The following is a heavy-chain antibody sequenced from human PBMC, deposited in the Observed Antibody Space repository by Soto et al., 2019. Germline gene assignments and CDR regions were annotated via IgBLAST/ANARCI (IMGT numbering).Heavy chain of an antibody. CDR2: IYYTGST. D-gene: IGHD3-3*01. Sequence: QVRLQESGPGLVKPSQTLSLTCTVSGGSISSGDYFWSWVRQPPGKGLEWIGYIYYTGSTSYNPSLKSRITMSVDTSTTQFSLKVSSVTAAATAVYFCARDDGYYRLYDYWGQGTLVTVSS. CDR3: ARDDGYYRLYDY. J-gene: IGHJ4*02. V-gene: IGHV4-30-4*01. CDR1: GGSISSGDYF.